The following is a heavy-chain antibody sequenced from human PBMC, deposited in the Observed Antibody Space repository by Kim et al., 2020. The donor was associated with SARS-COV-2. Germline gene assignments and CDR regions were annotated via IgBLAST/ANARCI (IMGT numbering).Heavy chain of an antibody. J-gene: IGHJ3*02. D-gene: IGHD3-22*01. CDR1: AYDFVNHW. CDR2: IYPGDSDT. V-gene: IGHV5-51*01. Sequence: GESLKISCTGSAYDFVNHWIVWVRQMPGKGLEWMGIIYPGDSDTKYRPSFQGQVAISADKSISTAYLQWSSLKASDTAMYYFARLGAYYHDSSGYPSYNEGLDIWGLATIVTVSS. CDR3: ARLGAYYHDSSGYPSYNEGLDI.